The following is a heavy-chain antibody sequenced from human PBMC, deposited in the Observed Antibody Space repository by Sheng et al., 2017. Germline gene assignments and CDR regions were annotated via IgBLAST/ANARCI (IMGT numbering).Heavy chain of an antibody. V-gene: IGHV4-39*07. D-gene: IGHD3-16*01. CDR1: GGSIRSSSYY. Sequence: QLQLQESGPGLVKPSETLSLTCTVSGGSIRSSSYYWGWIRQPPGKGLEWIANIYHSRKTYYNPSLKSRVTISIDTSKNQFSLKLPSVTAADTAVYYCARVGDGYNLDYWGQGTLVTVSS. CDR2: IYHSRKT. CDR3: ARVGDGYNLDY. J-gene: IGHJ4*02.